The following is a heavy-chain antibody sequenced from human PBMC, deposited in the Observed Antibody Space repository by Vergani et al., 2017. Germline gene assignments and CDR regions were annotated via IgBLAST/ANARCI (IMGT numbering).Heavy chain of an antibody. J-gene: IGHJ4*02. CDR1: GITFKNAW. CDR3: YTDYHDY. D-gene: IGHD2-2*02. Sequence: EVPVVASGGGMIKPGGSLRLSCVVSGITFKNAWINWVRQAPGKGLEWIGRIRSKKDGGTADYAAPLKGRFTISRDESKDSAFLLVNNLKTEDTAVYFCYTDYHDYWGQGTLVTVSS. V-gene: IGHV3-15*01. CDR2: IRSKKDGGTA.